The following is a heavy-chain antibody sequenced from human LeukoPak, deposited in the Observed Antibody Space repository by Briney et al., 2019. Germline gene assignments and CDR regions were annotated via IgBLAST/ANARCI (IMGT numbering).Heavy chain of an antibody. CDR2: ISSSGSTI. Sequence: KSGGSLRLSCAASGFTFSSYSMNWVRQAPGKGLEWVSYISSSGSTIYYADSVKGRFTISRDNAKNSLYLQMNSLRAEDTAVYYCARARRITMVRGVEHHFDYWGQGTLVTVSS. J-gene: IGHJ4*02. V-gene: IGHV3-48*04. CDR1: GFTFSSYS. D-gene: IGHD3-10*01. CDR3: ARARRITMVRGVEHHFDY.